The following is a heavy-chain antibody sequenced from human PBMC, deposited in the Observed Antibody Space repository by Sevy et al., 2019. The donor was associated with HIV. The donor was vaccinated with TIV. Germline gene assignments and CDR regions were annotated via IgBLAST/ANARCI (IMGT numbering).Heavy chain of an antibody. V-gene: IGHV1-46*01. CDR3: ARGSSVDTAMVALGAFDI. J-gene: IGHJ3*02. CDR2: INPSGGST. D-gene: IGHD5-18*01. CDR1: GYTFTSYY. Sequence: KISCKASGYTFTSYYMHWVRQAPGQGLEWMGIINPSGGSTSYAQKFQGRVTMTRDTSTSTVYMELSSLRSEDTAVYYCARGSSVDTAMVALGAFDIWGQGTMVTVSS.